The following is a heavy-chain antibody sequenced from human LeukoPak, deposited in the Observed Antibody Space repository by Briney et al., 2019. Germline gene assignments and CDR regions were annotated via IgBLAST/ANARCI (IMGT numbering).Heavy chain of an antibody. J-gene: IGHJ4*02. D-gene: IGHD6-13*01. CDR1: GGSISSSSYY. CDR2: IYYSGST. CDR3: ARPAGIAAAGTYFDY. Sequence: KPSETLSLTCTVSGGSISSSSYYWGWIRQPPGKGLEWIGSIYYSGSTYYNPSLKSRVTISVDTSKNQFSLKLSSVTAADTAVYYCARPAGIAAAGTYFDYWGQGTLVTVSS. V-gene: IGHV4-39*01.